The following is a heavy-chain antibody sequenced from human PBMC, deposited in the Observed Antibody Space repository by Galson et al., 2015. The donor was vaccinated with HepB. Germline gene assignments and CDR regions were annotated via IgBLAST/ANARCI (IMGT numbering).Heavy chain of an antibody. CDR2: IVPIVAIG. D-gene: IGHD3-3*01. Sequence: SVKVSCKASGGTFSSDTISWVRQAPGQGLEWMGRIVPIVAIGKYAQKFQGRVTITADKSTNTAYMEVSSLRYEDTAVYYCARSRRFNDLDYWGQGTLITVSS. CDR1: GGTFSSDT. J-gene: IGHJ4*02. CDR3: ARSRRFNDLDY. V-gene: IGHV1-69*02.